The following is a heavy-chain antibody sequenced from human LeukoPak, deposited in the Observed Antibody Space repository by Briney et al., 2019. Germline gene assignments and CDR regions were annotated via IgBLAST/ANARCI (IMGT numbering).Heavy chain of an antibody. V-gene: IGHV3-30*18. J-gene: IGHJ4*02. D-gene: IGHD6-13*01. CDR3: AKATGSSWYYFDD. Sequence: GGSLRLSCADSGITFSTYGIHRVRQVPGKGLEWVAVISHDGSNYYYADSVKGRFTISRDNTKNTLYLQMNSLRTEDTAVYYCAKATGSSWYYFDDWGLGTLVTVSS. CDR1: GITFSTYG. CDR2: ISHDGSNY.